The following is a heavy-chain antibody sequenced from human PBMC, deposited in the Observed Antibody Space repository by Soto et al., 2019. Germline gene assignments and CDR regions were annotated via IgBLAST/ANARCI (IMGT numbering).Heavy chain of an antibody. D-gene: IGHD1-26*01. V-gene: IGHV3-53*01. J-gene: IGHJ4*02. CDR2: LYSGGKT. Sequence: EVQLVESGGGLIQPGGSLRLSCAASGFTVSSGYMSWVRQAPGKGLEWVSALYSGGKTYYADSVKGQFTISRDNSNNTLYLQMNSLRADDTAVYYCATQVGTSTTFDYWGQGALVTVSP. CDR1: GFTVSSGY. CDR3: ATQVGTSTTFDY.